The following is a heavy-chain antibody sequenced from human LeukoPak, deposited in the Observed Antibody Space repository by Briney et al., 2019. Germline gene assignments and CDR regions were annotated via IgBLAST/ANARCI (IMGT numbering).Heavy chain of an antibody. V-gene: IGHV4-59*01. D-gene: IGHD2-15*01. J-gene: IGHJ5*02. CDR2: IYYSGST. Sequence: SETLSLTCTVSGGSISSYYWSWIRQPPGKGLEWIGYIYYSGSTNHNPSLKSRVTISVDTSKNQFSLKLSSVTAADTAVYYCARDLSRYCSGGSCFNWFDPWGQGTLVTVSS. CDR1: GGSISSYY. CDR3: ARDLSRYCSGGSCFNWFDP.